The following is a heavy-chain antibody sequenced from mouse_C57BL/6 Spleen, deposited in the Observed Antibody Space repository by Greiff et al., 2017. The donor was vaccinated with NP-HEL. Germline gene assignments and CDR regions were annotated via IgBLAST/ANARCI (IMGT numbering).Heavy chain of an antibody. CDR3: ARHYGSSYWYFDV. J-gene: IGHJ1*03. V-gene: IGHV5-17*01. CDR2: ISSGSSTI. D-gene: IGHD1-1*01. Sequence: ELQRVESGGGLVKPGGSLKLPCAASGFTFSDYGMHWVRQAPEKGLELVAYISSGSSTIYYADTVKGRFTISRDNAKNTLFLQMTSLRSEDTAMYYCARHYGSSYWYFDVWGTGTTVTVSS. CDR1: GFTFSDYG.